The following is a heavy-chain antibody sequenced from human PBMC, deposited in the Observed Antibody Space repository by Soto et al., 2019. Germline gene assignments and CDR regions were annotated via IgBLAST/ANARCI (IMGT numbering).Heavy chain of an antibody. J-gene: IGHJ3*02. CDR2: INASDGST. V-gene: IGHV1-46*01. CDR3: ARDVPRITIFGVVIGDVAFDI. CDR1: GYTFTSYY. Sequence: ASVKVSCKASGYTFTSYYMHWVRQAPGQGLEWMGIINASDGSTSYAQKFQGRVTMTTDTSTSTAYMELRSLRSDDTAVYYCARDVPRITIFGVVIGDVAFDIWGQGTMVTVSS. D-gene: IGHD3-3*01.